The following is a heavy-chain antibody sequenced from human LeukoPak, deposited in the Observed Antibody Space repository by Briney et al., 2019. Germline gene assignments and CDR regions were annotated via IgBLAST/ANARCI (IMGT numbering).Heavy chain of an antibody. J-gene: IGHJ3*02. V-gene: IGHV3-7*05. D-gene: IGHD5-24*01. CDR2: IIKDGSET. CDR3: VRGFDGYYGFDI. CDR1: GFTFMTYW. Sequence: GGSLRLSCEASGFTFMTYWMNWVRQAPGKGLEWVANIIKDGSETYYVDSVRGRFTISRDNAKSSLSLPSVYLQMSSLRVEDTAVYYCVRGFDGYYGFDIWGQGTMVTASS.